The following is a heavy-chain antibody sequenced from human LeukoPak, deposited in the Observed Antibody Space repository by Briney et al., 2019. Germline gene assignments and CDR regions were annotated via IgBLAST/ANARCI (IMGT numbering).Heavy chain of an antibody. Sequence: ASVKVSCKASGGTFSSYGISWVRQAPGQGLEWMGGIIPIFGTSNYAQKFQGRVTITADTSTTTAYMELSSLRSEDTAVYYCARVYYDSSGYGGIDYWGQGTLVTVSS. J-gene: IGHJ4*02. CDR1: GGTFSSYG. V-gene: IGHV1-69*06. CDR2: IIPIFGTS. D-gene: IGHD3-22*01. CDR3: ARVYYDSSGYGGIDY.